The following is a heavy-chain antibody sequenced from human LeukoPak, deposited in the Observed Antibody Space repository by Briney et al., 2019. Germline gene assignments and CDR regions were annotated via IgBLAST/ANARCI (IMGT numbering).Heavy chain of an antibody. CDR2: IYYRGGST. J-gene: IGHJ4*02. CDR1: GGSISSGGYY. Sequence: SETLSLTCTVSGGSISSGGYYWSWIRQHPGEGLEWIGYIYYRGGSTYYNPSLKSRVTISVDTSKNQFSLKLSSVTAADTAVCYCARVQGLSSRPFDYWGQGTLVTVSS. CDR3: ARVQGLSSRPFDY. V-gene: IGHV4-31*03. D-gene: IGHD3-10*01.